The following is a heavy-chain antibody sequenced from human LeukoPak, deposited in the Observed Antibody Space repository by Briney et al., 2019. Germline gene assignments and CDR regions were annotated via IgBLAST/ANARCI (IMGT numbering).Heavy chain of an antibody. V-gene: IGHV1-24*01. D-gene: IGHD1-26*01. CDR1: GYTFTGYY. CDR2: FDPEDGET. CDR3: ATAVGGSYGYFDY. J-gene: IGHJ4*02. Sequence: ASVKVSCKASGYTFTGYYMHWVRQAPGQGLEWMGGFDPEDGETIYAQKFQGRVTMTEDTSTDTAYMELSSLRSEDTAVYYCATAVGGSYGYFDYWGQGTLVTVSS.